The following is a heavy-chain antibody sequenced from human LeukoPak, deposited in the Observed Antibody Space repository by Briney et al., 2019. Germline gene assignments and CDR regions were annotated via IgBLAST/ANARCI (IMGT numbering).Heavy chain of an antibody. CDR1: GYKLTNNW. D-gene: IGHD6-19*01. V-gene: IGHV5-51*01. J-gene: IGHJ4*02. Sequence: GESLKISCKISGYKLTNNWIGWVRQMPGKGLEWMGIIYPDDSDTRYSPSFQGQVTISADKSISTAYLQWSSLKASDTAMYYCARRGGGWIFDYWGQGNLVTVSS. CDR3: ARRGGGWIFDY. CDR2: IYPDDSDT.